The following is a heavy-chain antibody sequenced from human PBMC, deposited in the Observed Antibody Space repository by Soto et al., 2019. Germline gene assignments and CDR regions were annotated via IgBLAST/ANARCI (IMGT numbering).Heavy chain of an antibody. CDR3: AKEGFGDQYAFDI. CDR1: GFTFSSYG. D-gene: IGHD3-10*01. V-gene: IGHV3-30*18. J-gene: IGHJ3*02. Sequence: VQLVESGGGVVQPGRSLRLSCAASGFTFSSYGMHWVRQAPGKGLEWVAVISYDGSNKYYADSVKGRFTISRDNSKNTLYLQMNSLRAEDTAVYYCAKEGFGDQYAFDIWGQGTMVTVSS. CDR2: ISYDGSNK.